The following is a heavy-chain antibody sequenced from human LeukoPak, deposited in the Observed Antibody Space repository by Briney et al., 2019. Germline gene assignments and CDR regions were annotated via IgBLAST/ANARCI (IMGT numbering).Heavy chain of an antibody. CDR1: GFTFDDYT. CDR3: AKANYHYNYMNV. J-gene: IGHJ6*03. CDR2: ISGDGGDT. Sequence: GGSLRLSCAASGFTFDDYTMHWVRQAPGKGLEWVSLISGDGGDTYYADSVQGRFTISRDNSKNSLYLQMNSLRGGDTTLYYCAKANYHYNYMNVWGKGTTVTVSS. V-gene: IGHV3-43*01.